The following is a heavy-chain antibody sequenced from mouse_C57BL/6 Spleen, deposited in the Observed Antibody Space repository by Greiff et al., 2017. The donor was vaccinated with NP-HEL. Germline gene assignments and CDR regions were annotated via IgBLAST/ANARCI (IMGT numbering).Heavy chain of an antibody. V-gene: IGHV5-9-1*02. D-gene: IGHD4-1*01. J-gene: IGHJ1*03. CDR1: GFTFSSYA. Sequence: EVQVVESGEGLVKPGGSLKLSCAASGFTFSSYAMSWVRQTPEKRLEWVAYISSGGDYIYYADSVQGRFTISRDNARNTLYLQMSSLKSEDTAMYDCTRDRGLGEWYFDVWGTGTTVTVSS. CDR3: TRDRGLGEWYFDV. CDR2: ISSGGDYI.